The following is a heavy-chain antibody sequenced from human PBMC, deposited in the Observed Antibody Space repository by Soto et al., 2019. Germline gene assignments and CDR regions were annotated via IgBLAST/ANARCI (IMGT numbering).Heavy chain of an antibody. V-gene: IGHV3-30*18. CDR3: AKGYEISPPIASGWYSNYYYGMDV. Sequence: PGGSLRPSCAASGFTFSRYGMHWVRQAPGEGQEWVSLTSYDGSAEWYADSVKGRFTISRDNSKNTLYLQMNSLRAEDTAVYYCAKGYEISPPIASGWYSNYYYGMDVWGQGTTVTVSS. CDR1: GFTFSRYG. J-gene: IGHJ6*02. CDR2: TSYDGSAE. D-gene: IGHD6-19*01.